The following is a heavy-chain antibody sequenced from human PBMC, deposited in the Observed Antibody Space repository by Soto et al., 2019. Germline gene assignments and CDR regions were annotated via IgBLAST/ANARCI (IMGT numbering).Heavy chain of an antibody. CDR3: ARGWRSGYYQPLDAFDI. V-gene: IGHV3-7*01. CDR2: IKQDGSEK. J-gene: IGHJ3*02. D-gene: IGHD3-22*01. CDR1: GFTFSSYW. Sequence: GGSLRLSCAASGFTFSSYWMSWVRQAPGKGLEWVANIKQDGSEKYYVDSVKGRFTISRDNAKNSLYLQMNSLRAEDTAVYYCARGWRSGYYQPLDAFDIWGQGTMVTVSS.